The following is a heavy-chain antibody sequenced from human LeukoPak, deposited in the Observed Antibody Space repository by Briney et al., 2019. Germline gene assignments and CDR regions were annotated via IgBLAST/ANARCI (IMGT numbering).Heavy chain of an antibody. Sequence: SETLSLTCTATGRSNNNVSYYWSWIRQPAGKGLERIGRIHPTGNTMYNPSLESRVTILMDTSKKQFSLKLTSVTAADTALYYCAGHYSTSGIDAFDVWGQGTVVTLSS. J-gene: IGHJ3*01. D-gene: IGHD6-13*01. CDR2: IHPTGNT. CDR3: AGHYSTSGIDAFDV. CDR1: GRSNNNVSYY. V-gene: IGHV4-61*02.